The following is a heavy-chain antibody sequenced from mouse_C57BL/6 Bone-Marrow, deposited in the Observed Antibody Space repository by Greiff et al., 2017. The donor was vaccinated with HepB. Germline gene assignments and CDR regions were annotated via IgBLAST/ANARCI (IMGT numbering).Heavy chain of an antibody. CDR1: GFNIKDDY. D-gene: IGHD2-4*01. Sequence: EVQLQESGAELVRPGASVKLSCTASGFNIKDDYMHWVKQRPEQGLEWIGWIDPENGDTEYASKFQGKATITADTSSNTAYLQLSSLTSEDTAVYYCTTVYYDSYWGQGTSVTVSS. CDR3: TTVYYDSY. J-gene: IGHJ4*01. V-gene: IGHV14-4*01. CDR2: IDPENGDT.